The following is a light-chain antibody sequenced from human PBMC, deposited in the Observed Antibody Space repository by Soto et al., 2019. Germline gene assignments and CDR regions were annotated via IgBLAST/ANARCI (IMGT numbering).Light chain of an antibody. CDR1: ISDITDSNS. CDR2: EVT. CDR3: SSYTTTSRV. J-gene: IGLJ3*02. Sequence: QSVLTQPASVSGSPGQSITISCTGIISDITDSNSVSWYQHYPGKVPKLIIYEVTNRPLGISDHFSGSKSGNTASLTIPGLQTDDEAVFYCSSYTTTSRVFGGGTKVTVL. V-gene: IGLV2-14*01.